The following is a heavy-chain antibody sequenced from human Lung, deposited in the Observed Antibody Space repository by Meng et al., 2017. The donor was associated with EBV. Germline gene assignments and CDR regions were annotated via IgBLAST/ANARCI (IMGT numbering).Heavy chain of an antibody. CDR1: GYTFTNYG. CDR2: ITPSSGGT. D-gene: IGHD7-27*01. CDR3: VRANLGSADY. V-gene: IGHV1-2*06. Sequence: QAQLVQSGGEVKKPGASLKVSCKASGYTFTNYGITWVRQAPGQGLEWMGRITPSSGGTTYAQKFQGRVTMTRDTSISTAYMELSGLRSDDAAIYYCVRANLGSADYWGQGTLVTVYS. J-gene: IGHJ4*02.